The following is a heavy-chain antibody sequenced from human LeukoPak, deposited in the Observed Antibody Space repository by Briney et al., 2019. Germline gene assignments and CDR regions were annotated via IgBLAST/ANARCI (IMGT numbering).Heavy chain of an antibody. J-gene: IGHJ5*02. CDR2: INPNNGGP. CDR1: GYTFTDYY. V-gene: IGHV1-2*02. Sequence: GASVKVSCKASGYTFTDYYIHWVRQAPGQGLEWVAWINPNNGGPNYAQKFQGRLTVTRDTSISTVYMERSRLTSDDTAVYYCVRGVGSPNWFEPWGQGTRVTVSS. D-gene: IGHD1-26*01. CDR3: VRGVGSPNWFEP.